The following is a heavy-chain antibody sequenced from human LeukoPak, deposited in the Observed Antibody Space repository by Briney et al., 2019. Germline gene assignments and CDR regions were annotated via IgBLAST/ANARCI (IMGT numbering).Heavy chain of an antibody. V-gene: IGHV3-23*01. D-gene: IGHD3-16*02. CDR1: GFTFSSYW. CDR2: ISGSSTDI. CDR3: AKIMITFGGVIGNDAFDI. J-gene: IGHJ3*02. Sequence: GGSLRLSCAASGFTFSSYWMSWVRQAPGKGLEWVSSISGSSTDIYYADSVKGRFTISRDNSKNTLYLQMNSLRAEDTAVYYCAKIMITFGGVIGNDAFDIWGQGTMVTVSS.